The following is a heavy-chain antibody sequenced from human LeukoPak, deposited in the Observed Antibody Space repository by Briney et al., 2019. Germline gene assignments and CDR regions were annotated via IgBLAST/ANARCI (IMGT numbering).Heavy chain of an antibody. CDR1: GFTFSSYT. CDR3: ARASGSSSGGWVYYYYMDV. D-gene: IGHD6-6*01. CDR2: ISSSSNTI. Sequence: GGSLRLSCAASGFTFSSYTMKWVRQAPGKGLEWVSYISSSSNTIYYADSVKGRFTISRDNAKNSLYLQMNSLRADDTAVSYCARASGSSSGGWVYYYYMDVWGKGTTVTVSS. V-gene: IGHV3-48*01. J-gene: IGHJ6*03.